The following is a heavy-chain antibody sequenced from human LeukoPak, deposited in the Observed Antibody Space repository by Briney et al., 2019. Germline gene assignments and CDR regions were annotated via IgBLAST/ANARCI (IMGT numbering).Heavy chain of an antibody. CDR2: ISGSGGST. CDR1: GFTFSSYA. D-gene: IGHD3-16*02. J-gene: IGHJ4*02. CDR3: AKDSLRSYYFDY. V-gene: IGHV3-23*01. Sequence: PGGSVRLSCAASGFTFSSYAMSWARQAPGKGLEWVSAISGSGGSTYYADSVKGRFTISRDNSKNTLYLQMNSLRAGNTAVYYCAKDSLRSYYFDYWGQGTLVTVSS.